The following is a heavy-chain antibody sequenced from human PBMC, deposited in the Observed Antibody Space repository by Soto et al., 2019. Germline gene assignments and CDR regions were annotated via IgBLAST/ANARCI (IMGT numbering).Heavy chain of an antibody. V-gene: IGHV1-3*01. J-gene: IGHJ5*02. CDR3: ARPFDISYYTNWFDP. CDR2: INAGNGNT. CDR1: GYTFTSYA. D-gene: IGHD3-9*01. Sequence: ASVKVSCKASGYTFTSYAMHWVRQAPGQRLEWMGWINAGNGNTKYSQKFQGRVTITRDTSASTAYMELSSLRSEDTAVYYCARPFDISYYTNWFDPWGQGTLVTVS.